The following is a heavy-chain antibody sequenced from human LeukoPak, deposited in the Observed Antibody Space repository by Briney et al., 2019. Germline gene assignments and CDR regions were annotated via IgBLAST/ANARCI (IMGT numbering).Heavy chain of an antibody. D-gene: IGHD2-15*01. J-gene: IGHJ6*03. Sequence: GGSLRFSCAASGFTFSSYWMSWVRQAPGKELKWVTNIKQDGSEKYYVDSVKGRFTISRANAKNSLYLQMNSLRAEDTAVYYCAREESSGYMDVWGKGTTVTVSS. V-gene: IGHV3-7*01. CDR1: GFTFSSYW. CDR3: AREESSGYMDV. CDR2: IKQDGSEK.